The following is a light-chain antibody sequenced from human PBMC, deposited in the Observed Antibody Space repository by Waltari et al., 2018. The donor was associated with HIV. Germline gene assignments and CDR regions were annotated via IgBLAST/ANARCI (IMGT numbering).Light chain of an antibody. CDR3: QVWDSTSDHYV. CDR2: EDS. V-gene: IGLV3-21*02. J-gene: IGLJ1*01. CDR1: NIGGKS. Sequence: SYVLTQPPSVSVAPGQTARITCGVNNIGGKSVHWYQEKPGQAPVLVVYEDSDRPSGIPERFSGSNSGNTATLTISRVEDGDEADYYCQVWDSTSDHYVFGTGTKVTVL.